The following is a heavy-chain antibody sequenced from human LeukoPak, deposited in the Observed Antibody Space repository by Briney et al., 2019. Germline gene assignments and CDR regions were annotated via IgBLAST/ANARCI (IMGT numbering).Heavy chain of an antibody. V-gene: IGHV3-74*01. CDR1: GFTFSSYW. D-gene: IGHD5-12*01. Sequence: GGSLRLSCAASGFTFSSYWMHWVRQAPGKGLVWVSRINSYGRSTSYADSVKGRFTISRDNAKNTLYLQMNSLIAEDTAVYYCASGYSGYDITRYYYYYMDVWGKGTTVTVSS. CDR2: INSYGRST. CDR3: ASGYSGYDITRYYYYYMDV. J-gene: IGHJ6*03.